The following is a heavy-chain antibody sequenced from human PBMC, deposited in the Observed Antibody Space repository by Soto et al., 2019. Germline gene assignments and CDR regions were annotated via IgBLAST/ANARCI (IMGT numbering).Heavy chain of an antibody. D-gene: IGHD2-2*01. Sequence: VSPMASGYSFTHFALNSLRPASGQGLEWMGGMNPNSGNTIYAQKFQGRVTMTRNTPINTAYMELSSLRSDDTALYFCARVVLPHSYQINCFGPRGQGTPVT. V-gene: IGHV1-8*01. CDR1: GYSFTHFA. J-gene: IGHJ5*02. CDR3: ARVVLPHSYQINCFGP. CDR2: MNPNSGNT.